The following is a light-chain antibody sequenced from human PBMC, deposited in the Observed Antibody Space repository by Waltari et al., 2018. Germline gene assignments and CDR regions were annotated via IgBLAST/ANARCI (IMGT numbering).Light chain of an antibody. V-gene: IGLV2-14*03. J-gene: IGLJ3*02. CDR3: CSDAGRSTWV. CDR2: DVT. Sequence: QSALTQPASVSGSPGQSITISCTGASTDVGAYNYVSWYQQIPGKAPKVIIYDVTKRPQGVSNRFSGSKAGNAASRAIAGLQAEDEAHDYCCSDAGRSTWVFGGGTKVTVL. CDR1: STDVGAYNY.